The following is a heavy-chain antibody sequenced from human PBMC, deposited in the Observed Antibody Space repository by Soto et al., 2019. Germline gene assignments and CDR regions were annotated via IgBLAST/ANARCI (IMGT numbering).Heavy chain of an antibody. V-gene: IGHV3-74*01. D-gene: IGHD4-17*01. J-gene: IGHJ4*02. CDR2: ISDGSST. Sequence: PGGSLRLSCAASGFTFSSYSMNWVRQAPGKGLEWVSYISDGSSTSYADSVKGRFTISRDNAKDTLYLQMNSLRAEDTAVYYCARAPYGYFDYWGQGALVTVSS. CDR3: ARAPYGYFDY. CDR1: GFTFSSYS.